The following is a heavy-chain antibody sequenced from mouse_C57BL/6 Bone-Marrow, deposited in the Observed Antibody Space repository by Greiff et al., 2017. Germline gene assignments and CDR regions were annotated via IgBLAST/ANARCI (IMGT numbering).Heavy chain of an antibody. CDR3: ARDGYYAWFAY. D-gene: IGHD2-3*01. V-gene: IGHV1-50*01. Sequence: VQLQQPGAELVKPGASVKLSCKASGYTFTSYWMQWVKQRPGQGLEWIGEIDPSDRYTNYNQKFKGKATLTVDTSSSTAYMQLSSLTSEDSAVYYCARDGYYAWFAYWGQGTLVTVSA. J-gene: IGHJ3*01. CDR2: IDPSDRYT. CDR1: GYTFTSYW.